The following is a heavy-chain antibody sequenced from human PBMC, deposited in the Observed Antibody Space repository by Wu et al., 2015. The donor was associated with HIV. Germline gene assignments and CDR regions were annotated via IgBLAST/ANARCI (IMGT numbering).Heavy chain of an antibody. CDR3: ARASFFFYXKHGYYRNWYFDV. Sequence: QEQLVQSETEMKRPGASLKVSCKASGYTFTDYDINWVRQATGQGLEWMGWMNPNSGNTGYPQKFQGRVTMTRDTSISTAYMELSSLRSEDTAVYYCARASFFFYXKHGYYRNWYFDVWGRGTWSLS. V-gene: IGHV1-8*01. J-gene: IGHJ2*01. D-gene: IGHD3-3*01. CDR1: GYTFTDYD. CDR2: MNPNSGNT.